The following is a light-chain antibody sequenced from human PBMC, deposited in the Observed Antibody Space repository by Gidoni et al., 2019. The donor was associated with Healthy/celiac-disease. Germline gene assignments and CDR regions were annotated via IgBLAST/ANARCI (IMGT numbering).Light chain of an antibody. V-gene: IGKV4-1*01. J-gene: IGKJ1*01. CDR1: QSVLYSSNNKKY. Sequence: DIVMNQSPDALAVSLGERATINCKSSQSVLYSSNNKKYLNWYQQKPGQPPKRLIYWASPRESGVPDRFSGSVSGTYFTLTISSLQAEDVAVYYCQQSYSTTWTFGQGTKVEIK. CDR2: WAS. CDR3: QQSYSTTWT.